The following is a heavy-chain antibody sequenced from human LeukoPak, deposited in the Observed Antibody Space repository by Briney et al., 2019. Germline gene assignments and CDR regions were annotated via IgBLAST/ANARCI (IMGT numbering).Heavy chain of an antibody. CDR3: ARDNPLGDDDLDY. J-gene: IGHJ4*02. V-gene: IGHV1-18*01. Sequence: ASVKVSCKASGYTFTTYFISWVRQGPGQGLERMGWISGNNGNANYAQNLQGRVTMTTDTSTSTAYMELRSLRSDDTAVYYCARDNPLGDDDLDYWGQGTLVTLSS. CDR1: GYTFTTYF. D-gene: IGHD1-1*01. CDR2: ISGNNGNA.